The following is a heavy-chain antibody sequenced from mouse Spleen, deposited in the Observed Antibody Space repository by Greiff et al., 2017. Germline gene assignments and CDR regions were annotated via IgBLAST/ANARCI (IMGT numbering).Heavy chain of an antibody. V-gene: IGHV5-16*01. Sequence: EVKLVESEGGLVQPGSSMKLSCTASGFTFSDYYMAWVRQVPEKGLEWVANINYDGSSTYYLDSLKSRFIISRDNAKNILYLQMSSLKSEDTATYYCARDNYGSSRDAMDYWGQGTSVTVSS. CDR3: ARDNYGSSRDAMDY. CDR1: GFTFSDYY. D-gene: IGHD1-1*01. J-gene: IGHJ4*01. CDR2: INYDGSST.